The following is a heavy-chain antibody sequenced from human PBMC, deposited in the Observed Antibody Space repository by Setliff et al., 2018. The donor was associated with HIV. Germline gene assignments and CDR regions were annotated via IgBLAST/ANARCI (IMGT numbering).Heavy chain of an antibody. V-gene: IGHV3-7*01. CDR3: MYGGRTANTH. D-gene: IGHD2-15*01. CDR2: IKQDGSEK. Sequence: PGGSLRLSCEASGFSFSSYWMSWVRQAPGKGLEWVANIKQDGSEKHYMDSVKGRFTIARDNANNSLFLQRDSLRADDTAVYYCMYGGRTANTHWGQGTLVTVSS. CDR1: GFSFSSYW. J-gene: IGHJ4*02.